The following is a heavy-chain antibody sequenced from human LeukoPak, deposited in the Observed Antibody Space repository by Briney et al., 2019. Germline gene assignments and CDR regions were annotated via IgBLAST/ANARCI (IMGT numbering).Heavy chain of an antibody. CDR1: GFTFSSYA. CDR3: AKDGYCSSTNCYPAPY. J-gene: IGHJ4*02. CDR2: ISGSGGGT. V-gene: IGHV3-23*01. Sequence: GGSLRLSCAASGFTFSSYAMSWVRQAPGKGLEWVSGISGSGGGTYYADSVKGRFAIFRDNSKNTLSLQMNSLRAEDTAVYYCAKDGYCSSTNCYPAPYWGQGTLVTVSS. D-gene: IGHD2-2*01.